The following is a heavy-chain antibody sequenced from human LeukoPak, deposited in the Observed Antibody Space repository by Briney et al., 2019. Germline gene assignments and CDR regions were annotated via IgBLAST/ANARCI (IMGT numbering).Heavy chain of an antibody. CDR1: GFIFSPYA. J-gene: IGHJ4*02. D-gene: IGHD6-13*01. Sequence: TGGSLRLSCSASGFIFSPYAMHWVRQAPGKGLEYVSSISSEGKTTYYADSVEGRFTISRDNSKNTLYLQMSSLRPEDTAVYYCVKDRWVDHWGQGTLVTVSS. CDR3: VKDRWVDH. CDR2: ISSEGKTT. V-gene: IGHV3-64D*06.